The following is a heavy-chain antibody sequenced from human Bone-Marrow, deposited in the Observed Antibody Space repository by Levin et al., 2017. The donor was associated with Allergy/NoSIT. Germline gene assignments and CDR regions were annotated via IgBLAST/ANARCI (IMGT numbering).Heavy chain of an antibody. V-gene: IGHV4-61*01. Sequence: SETLSLTCTVSDSSVSSGTYYWNWIRQVPGRGLEWIGYIYYSGTTNYNPSLESRVTISLHTSKNQFSLTLTSVTAAETAVYYCAGDSCTGGTCYSFSSWGQGTLVTVSS. CDR1: DSSVSSGTYY. J-gene: IGHJ5*02. CDR3: AGDSCTGGTCYSFSS. CDR2: IYYSGTT. D-gene: IGHD2-15*01.